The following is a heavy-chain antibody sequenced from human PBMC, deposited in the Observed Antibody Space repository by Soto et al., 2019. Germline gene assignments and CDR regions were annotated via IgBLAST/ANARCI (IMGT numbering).Heavy chain of an antibody. Sequence: QVQLVESGGGVVQPGRSLRLSCAASGFTFSSYAMHWVRQAPGKGLEWVAVISYDGSNKYYADSVKGRFTISRDNSKNTLYLQIYSLRAEDTAVYYCARDGCSGGSCSHFDYWGQGTLVTVSS. CDR3: ARDGCSGGSCSHFDY. D-gene: IGHD2-15*01. CDR1: GFTFSSYA. CDR2: ISYDGSNK. V-gene: IGHV3-30-3*01. J-gene: IGHJ4*02.